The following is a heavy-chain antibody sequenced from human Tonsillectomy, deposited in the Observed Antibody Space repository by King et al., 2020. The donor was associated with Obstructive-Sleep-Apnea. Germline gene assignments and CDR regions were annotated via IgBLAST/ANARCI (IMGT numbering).Heavy chain of an antibody. V-gene: IGHV3-9*01. CDR2: ISWNSGGI. CDR1: GFIFDEYA. J-gene: IGHJ3*02. CDR3: VKEFDSSGYPPSDAFHI. Sequence: QLVQSGGVLVQPGRSLRLSCAASGFIFDEYAMHCVRQAPGKGLEWVSIISWNSGGIGYADSVNGGFTISRDNAKNALYLQMNSLRVEDTALYDCVKEFDSSGYPPSDAFHIWGQGTMVIVSS. D-gene: IGHD3-22*01.